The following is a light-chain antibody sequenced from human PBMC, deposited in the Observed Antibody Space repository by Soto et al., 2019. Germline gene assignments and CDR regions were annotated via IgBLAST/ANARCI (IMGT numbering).Light chain of an antibody. CDR3: QQSNSSPPT. CDR1: QSITNY. J-gene: IGKJ4*01. Sequence: IQMTQSPSALSASVGDRVTITCRAGQSITNYLNWYQHKPGQAPNLLIYAASTLQAGVPSRFRGSGSGTDFTLTISSLQPEDFATYFCQQSNSSPPTFGGGTKVDIK. V-gene: IGKV1-39*01. CDR2: AAS.